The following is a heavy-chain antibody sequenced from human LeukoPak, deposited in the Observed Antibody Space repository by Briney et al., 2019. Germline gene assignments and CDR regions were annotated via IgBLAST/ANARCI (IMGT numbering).Heavy chain of an antibody. Sequence: GASVKVSCKASGYTFTSYGISWVRQAPGQGLEWMGGIIPIYGTPHSAQKFQGRVTITTDESTSTAFMDLSSLRSDDTAVYYCARASPQWLVPFDYWGQGTLVTVSS. V-gene: IGHV1-69*05. CDR2: IIPIYGTP. CDR1: GYTFTSYG. D-gene: IGHD6-19*01. J-gene: IGHJ4*02. CDR3: ARASPQWLVPFDY.